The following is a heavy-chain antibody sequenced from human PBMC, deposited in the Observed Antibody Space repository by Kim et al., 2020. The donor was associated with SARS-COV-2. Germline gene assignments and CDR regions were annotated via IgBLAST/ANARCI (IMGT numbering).Heavy chain of an antibody. D-gene: IGHD3-3*01. CDR2: MNPNSGNT. Sequence: ASVKVSCKASGYTFTSYDINWVRQATGQGLEWMGWMNPNSGNTGYAQKFQGRVTMTRNTSISTAYMELSSLRSEDTAVYYCARRRGPDRRREVTIFGVVTLGGRDYYYYMDIRRKGTTVTVSS. J-gene: IGHJ6*03. V-gene: IGHV1-8*01. CDR1: GYTFTSYD. CDR3: ARRRGPDRRREVTIFGVVTLGGRDYYYYMDI.